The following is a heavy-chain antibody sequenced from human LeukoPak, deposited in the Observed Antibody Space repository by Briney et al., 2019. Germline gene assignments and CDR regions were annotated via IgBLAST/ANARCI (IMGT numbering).Heavy chain of an antibody. CDR1: GGSFSGYY. CDR3: VKSGWYGHRARRRVAYGMDV. Sequence: SETLSLTCAVYGGSFSGYYWSWIRRPPGKGLEWIGEINHSGSTNYNPSLKSRVTISVDTSKNQFSLKLSSVTAADTAVYYCVKSGWYGHRARRRVAYGMDVWGQGTTVTVSS. D-gene: IGHD2-15*01. V-gene: IGHV4-34*01. CDR2: INHSGST. J-gene: IGHJ6*02.